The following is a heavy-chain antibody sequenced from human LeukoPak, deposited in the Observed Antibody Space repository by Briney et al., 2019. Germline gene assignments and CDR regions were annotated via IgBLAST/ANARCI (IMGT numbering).Heavy chain of an antibody. CDR1: GFTFSSYA. Sequence: GGSLRLSCAASGFTFSSYAMSWVRQAPGKGLEWVSAISGSGGSTYYADSVKGRFTISRDNFKNTLYLQMNSLRAEDTAVYYCAKAYSGSRGYYFDYWGQGTLVTVSS. J-gene: IGHJ4*02. CDR2: ISGSGGST. CDR3: AKAYSGSRGYYFDY. V-gene: IGHV3-23*01. D-gene: IGHD1-26*01.